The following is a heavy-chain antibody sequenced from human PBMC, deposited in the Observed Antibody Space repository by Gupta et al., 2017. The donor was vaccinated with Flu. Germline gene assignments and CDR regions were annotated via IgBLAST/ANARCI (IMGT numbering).Heavy chain of an antibody. D-gene: IGHD1-26*01. CDR3: AKNRVAGAISYYYGLDV. V-gene: IGHV3-23*01. CDR2: ISASGSRT. CDR1: A. Sequence: AMGWVRQVPGKGLEWISGISASGSRTYYADSVKGRFTISRDTSKNTLYLQMNGLRADDTAIYYCAKNRVAGAISYYYGLDVWGQGTTVTVSS. J-gene: IGHJ6*02.